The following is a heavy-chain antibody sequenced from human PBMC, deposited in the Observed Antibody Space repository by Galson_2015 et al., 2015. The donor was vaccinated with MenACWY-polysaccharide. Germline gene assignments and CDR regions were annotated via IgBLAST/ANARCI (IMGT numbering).Heavy chain of an antibody. Sequence: SLRLSCAASGFTFSSYSMNWVRQAPGKGLEWVSSISSSSSYIYYADSVKGRFTISRDNAKNSLYLQMNSLRAEDTAVYYCARAAREDYDFWSGYLNPSYYYYGMDVWGQGTTVTVSS. D-gene: IGHD3-3*01. CDR3: ARAAREDYDFWSGYLNPSYYYYGMDV. CDR2: ISSSSSYI. CDR1: GFTFSSYS. V-gene: IGHV3-21*01. J-gene: IGHJ6*02.